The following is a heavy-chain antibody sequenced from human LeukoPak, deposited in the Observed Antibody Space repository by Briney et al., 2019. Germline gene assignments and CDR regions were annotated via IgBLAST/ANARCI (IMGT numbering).Heavy chain of an antibody. Sequence: ASVKVSCKVSGYTLTELSMHWVRQAPGKGLGWMGGFDPEDGETIYAQKFQGRVTMTEDTSTDTAYMELSSLRSEDTAVYYWATDRRGSHSIDYWGQGTLVTVSS. J-gene: IGHJ4*02. V-gene: IGHV1-24*01. D-gene: IGHD1-26*01. CDR1: GYTLTELS. CDR3: ATDRRGSHSIDY. CDR2: FDPEDGET.